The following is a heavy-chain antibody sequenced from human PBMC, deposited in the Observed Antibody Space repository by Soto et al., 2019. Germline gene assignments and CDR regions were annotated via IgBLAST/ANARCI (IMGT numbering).Heavy chain of an antibody. D-gene: IGHD6-13*01. CDR3: ARDQGSHPGD. V-gene: IGHV4-4*02. Sequence: QVQLRESGPGLVRPSGTLSLTCAVSGGSISNGQWWSWVRQAPGKGLEWIGEIYHSGSTNYNPSLKSRVTMSVVPSKNLFSLTLNSVTAAXTAFYYCARDQGSHPGDWGQGTLVSVSS. CDR1: GGSISNGQW. CDR2: IYHSGST. J-gene: IGHJ4*02.